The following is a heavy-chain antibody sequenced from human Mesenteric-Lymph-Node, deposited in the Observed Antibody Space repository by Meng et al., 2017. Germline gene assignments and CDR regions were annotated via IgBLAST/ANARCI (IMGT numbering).Heavy chain of an antibody. CDR1: GYSISSGYY. J-gene: IGHJ4*02. CDR2: IYHSGST. Sequence: SETLSLTCAVSGYSISSGYYWGWIRQPPGKGLEWIGSIYHSGSTYYNPSLKSRVTISVDTSKNQFSLKLSSVTAADTAVYYCARVAVEGDSSGWHDYWGQGTLVTVSS. CDR3: ARVAVEGDSSGWHDY. D-gene: IGHD3-22*01. V-gene: IGHV4-38-2*01.